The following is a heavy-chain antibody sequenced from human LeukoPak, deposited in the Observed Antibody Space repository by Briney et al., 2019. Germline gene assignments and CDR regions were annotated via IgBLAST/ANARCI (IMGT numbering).Heavy chain of an antibody. CDR2: ISAYNGNT. D-gene: IGHD6-19*01. Sequence: ASVKVSCKASGYTFTSYGISWVRQAPGQGLEWMGWISAYNGNTNYAQKLQGRVTMTTDTSTSTAYMELRSLRSDDTAVYYCARDKVTPYSSGWPLDYWGQGTLVTVSS. CDR3: ARDKVTPYSSGWPLDY. CDR1: GYTFTSYG. V-gene: IGHV1-18*01. J-gene: IGHJ4*02.